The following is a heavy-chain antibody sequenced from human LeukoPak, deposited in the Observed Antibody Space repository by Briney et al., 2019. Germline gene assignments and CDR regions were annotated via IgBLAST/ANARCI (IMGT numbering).Heavy chain of an antibody. V-gene: IGHV4-59*11. CDR3: ARSPYYYGSGSYHELYYFDY. CDR1: GGSISSHY. J-gene: IGHJ4*02. Sequence: KPSETLSLTCAVSGGSISSHYWSWIRQPPGKGLEWIGYIYSSGSTNYNPSLKSRVTISVDTSKNQFSLKLSSVTAADTAVYYCARSPYYYGSGSYHELYYFDYWGQGTLVTVSS. CDR2: IYSSGST. D-gene: IGHD3-10*01.